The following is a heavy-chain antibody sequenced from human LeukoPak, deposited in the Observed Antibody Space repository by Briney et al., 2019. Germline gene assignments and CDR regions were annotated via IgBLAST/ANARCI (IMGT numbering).Heavy chain of an antibody. V-gene: IGHV3-23*01. D-gene: IGHD4-23*01. CDR3: ARVRYDYGGNSQDY. CDR2: ISGSGVNT. J-gene: IGHJ4*02. CDR1: GFTFSSYG. Sequence: GGSLRLSCAASGFTFSSYGMNWVRQAPGKGLEWVSAISGSGVNTYYADSVKGRFAISRDNSKNTLYLQMNSLRAEDTAVYYSARVRYDYGGNSQDYWGQGTLVTVSS.